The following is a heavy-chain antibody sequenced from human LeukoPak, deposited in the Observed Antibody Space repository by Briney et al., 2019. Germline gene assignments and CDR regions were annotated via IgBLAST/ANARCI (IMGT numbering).Heavy chain of an antibody. CDR2: MNPNSGNT. D-gene: IGHD3-22*01. CDR1: GYTFTTYD. Sequence: GASVKVSCKASGYTFTTYDINWVRQAPGQGLEWMGWMNPNSGNTGYAQKFHGRVTFTRITSINTAYMELSSLRSHDTAVYYCASGGMIHYYDSSGYYSPFDYWGQGTLVTVSS. V-gene: IGHV1-8*03. J-gene: IGHJ4*02. CDR3: ASGGMIHYYDSSGYYSPFDY.